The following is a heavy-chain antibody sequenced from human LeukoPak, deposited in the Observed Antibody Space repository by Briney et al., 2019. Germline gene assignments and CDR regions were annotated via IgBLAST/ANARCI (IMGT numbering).Heavy chain of an antibody. J-gene: IGHJ4*02. V-gene: IGHV1-69*05. Sequence: SVKVSCKASGYTSTSYGISWVRQAPGQGLEWMGGIIPIFGTANYAQKFQGRVTITTDESTSTAYMELSSLRSEDTAVYYCARDRGYYGSGVFDYWGQGTLVTVSS. CDR1: GYTSTSYG. CDR3: ARDRGYYGSGVFDY. D-gene: IGHD3-10*01. CDR2: IIPIFGTA.